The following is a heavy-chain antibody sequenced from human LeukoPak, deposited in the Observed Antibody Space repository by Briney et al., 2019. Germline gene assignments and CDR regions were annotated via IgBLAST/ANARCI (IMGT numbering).Heavy chain of an antibody. V-gene: IGHV1-69*13. CDR3: ASEFDY. CDR2: FIPIFGTA. J-gene: IGHJ4*02. CDR1: GGTFSSYA. Sequence: SVKVSCKASGGTFSSYAFSWVRQAPGLGLEWMGGFIPIFGTANYAQKFQGRVTITADESTSTAYMELSSLRSEDTAVYYCASEFDYWGQRTLVTVSS.